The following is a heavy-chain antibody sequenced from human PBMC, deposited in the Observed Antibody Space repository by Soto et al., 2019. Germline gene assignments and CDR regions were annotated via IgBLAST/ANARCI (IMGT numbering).Heavy chain of an antibody. CDR3: ARRYGYSFDY. CDR1: GGSISSYY. V-gene: IGHV4-59*08. D-gene: IGHD1-1*01. CDR2: IYYSGST. Sequence: QVQLQESGPGLVKPSETLSLTCTVSGGSISSYYWSWIRQPPGKGLEWIGYIYYSGSTNYNPSIKSRVTISVDTYKNQFPRKLSSVTAADTAVYYCARRYGYSFDYWGQGTLVTVSS. J-gene: IGHJ4*02.